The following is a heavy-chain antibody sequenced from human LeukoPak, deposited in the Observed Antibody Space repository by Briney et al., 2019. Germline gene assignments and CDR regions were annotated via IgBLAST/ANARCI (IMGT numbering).Heavy chain of an antibody. V-gene: IGHV3-23*01. Sequence: GGSLRLSCAASGFTFTSYAMNWVRQAPGKGLEWVSAISGSGGSTYYADSVKGRFPVSRDNSENTLLLQMNSLRAEDTAMYYCAKDTDVVVPEYFQYWGQGTLVTVSS. CDR3: AKDTDVVVPEYFQY. CDR1: GFTFTSYA. J-gene: IGHJ1*01. D-gene: IGHD2-15*01. CDR2: ISGSGGST.